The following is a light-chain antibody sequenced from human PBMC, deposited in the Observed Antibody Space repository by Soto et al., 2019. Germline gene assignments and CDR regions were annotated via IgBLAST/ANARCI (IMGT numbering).Light chain of an antibody. CDR2: DVS. J-gene: IGLJ1*01. CDR1: SSDVGGYNY. V-gene: IGLV2-14*01. Sequence: QSVLTQPASVSGSPGQSITISCTGTSSDVGGYNYVSWYQQHPGKAPKLMIYDVSNRPSWVSNRFSGSKSGNTASLTISGLQAEDESDYTSSSTLLYVFGTGTKVTVL. CDR3: SSTLLYV.